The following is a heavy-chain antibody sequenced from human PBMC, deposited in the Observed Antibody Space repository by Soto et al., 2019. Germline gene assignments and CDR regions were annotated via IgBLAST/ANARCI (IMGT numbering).Heavy chain of an antibody. J-gene: IGHJ4*02. V-gene: IGHV1-18*01. D-gene: IGHD6-13*01. CDR2: ISGYNGNT. CDR3: AREVASAGGEYDY. Sequence: QVQLVQSAAEVKNPGASVKVSCKASGYTFTKYGIGWVRQAPGQGLEWMGWISGYNGNTNYAQNLQGRVTMTTDTSTSTGYMELWGLRSDDTAVYYCAREVASAGGEYDYWGQGTLVTVSS. CDR1: GYTFTKYG.